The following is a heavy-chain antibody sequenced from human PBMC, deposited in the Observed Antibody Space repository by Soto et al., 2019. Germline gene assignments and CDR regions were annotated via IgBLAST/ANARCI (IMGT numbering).Heavy chain of an antibody. J-gene: IGHJ5*01. V-gene: IGHV4-34*01. CDR3: ARLCSSTRWDWFDS. D-gene: IGHD2-2*01. CDR2: INHSGNT. CDR1: GWSFTGYY. Sequence: SETLSLTCAVYGWSFTGYYWSWIRQPPEKGLEWIGEINHSGNTNYNPSLKSRATISVDTSKNQFSLKLSSVTAADTAVYYCARLCSSTRWDWFDSWGHGTLVTVSS.